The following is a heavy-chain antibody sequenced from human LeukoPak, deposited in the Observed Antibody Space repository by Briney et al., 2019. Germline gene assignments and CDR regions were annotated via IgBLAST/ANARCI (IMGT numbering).Heavy chain of an antibody. Sequence: GGSLRLSCAASGFTFSSYSMNWVRQAPGKGLEWVSSISSSSSYIYYADSVKGRFTISRDNAKNSLYLQMNSLRAEDTAVYYCARSQWLATPDYVDYWAREPWSPSPQ. CDR3: ARSQWLATPDYVDY. CDR1: GFTFSSYS. V-gene: IGHV3-21*01. CDR2: ISSSSSYI. D-gene: IGHD6-19*01. J-gene: IGHJ4*02.